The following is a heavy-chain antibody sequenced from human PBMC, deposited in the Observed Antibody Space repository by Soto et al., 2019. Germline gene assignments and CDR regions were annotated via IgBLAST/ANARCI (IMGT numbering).Heavy chain of an antibody. J-gene: IGHJ5*02. CDR3: ARLSLRSYGSGSYYPRENWFDP. V-gene: IGHV4-59*01. CDR2: IYYSLSS. D-gene: IGHD3-10*01. CDR1: GGAISSDY. Sequence: SATLSLSCPVSGGAISSDYWSWMRQPAREVLGWNGHIYYSLSSNYNPSPTSRVTISVDTSNNPFSLEQSSLTAADTAVYYCARLSLRSYGSGSYYPRENWFDPWGQGTLVTVSS.